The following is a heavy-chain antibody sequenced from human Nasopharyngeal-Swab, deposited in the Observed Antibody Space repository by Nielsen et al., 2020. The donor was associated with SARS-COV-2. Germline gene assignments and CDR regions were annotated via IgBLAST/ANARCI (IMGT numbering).Heavy chain of an antibody. CDR3: ARVLRFLEWPPAYYMDV. V-gene: IGHV5-10-1*01. CDR2: IDPSDSYT. Sequence: GGPLRLSCKGSGYSFTSYWISWVRQMPGKGLEWMGRIDPSDSYTNYSPSFQGHVTISADKSISTAYLQWSSLKASDTAMYYCARVLRFLEWPPAYYMDVWGKGTTVTVSS. J-gene: IGHJ6*03. D-gene: IGHD3-3*01. CDR1: GYSFTSYW.